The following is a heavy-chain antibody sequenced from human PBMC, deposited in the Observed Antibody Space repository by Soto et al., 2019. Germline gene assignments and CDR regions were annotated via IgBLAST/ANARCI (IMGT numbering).Heavy chain of an antibody. CDR2: ISSSSSYI. CDR3: ARGDTAMVDYYYYYGMDV. D-gene: IGHD5-18*01. Sequence: VGSLRLSCAASGFTFSSYSMNWVRQAPGKGLEWVSSISSSSSYIYYADSVKGRFTISRDNAKNSLYLQMNSLRAEDTAVYYCARGDTAMVDYYYYYGMDVWGQGTTVTVSS. V-gene: IGHV3-21*01. CDR1: GFTFSSYS. J-gene: IGHJ6*02.